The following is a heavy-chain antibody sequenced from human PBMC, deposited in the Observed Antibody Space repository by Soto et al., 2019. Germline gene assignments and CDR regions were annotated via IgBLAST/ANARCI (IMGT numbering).Heavy chain of an antibody. D-gene: IGHD4-17*01. CDR2: INRDSNT. CDR3: VNGDYY. J-gene: IGHJ4*02. CDR1: GFTFSNHV. Sequence: EEQLVESGGGLVQPGGSLRLSCAASGFTFSNHVMNWGRQAPGRGLEWVSSINRDSNTFYADSVKGRFTISRDNAKDSLYLQMNSLRADDTAVYYCVNGDYYVGQGTLVTVSS. V-gene: IGHV3-48*01.